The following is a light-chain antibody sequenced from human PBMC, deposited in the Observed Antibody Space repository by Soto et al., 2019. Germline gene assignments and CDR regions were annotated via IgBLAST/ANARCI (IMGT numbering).Light chain of an antibody. V-gene: IGKV1-8*01. J-gene: IGKJ1*01. Sequence: AIRMTQSPSSLSASTGDRVTITCRASQGISSYLAWYQQKPGKAPKLLIYAASTLQSGVPSRFSGSGSGTDFTLTISCLQFEDFATYYCQQYYSYPWTFGQWTKVEIK. CDR1: QGISSY. CDR3: QQYYSYPWT. CDR2: AAS.